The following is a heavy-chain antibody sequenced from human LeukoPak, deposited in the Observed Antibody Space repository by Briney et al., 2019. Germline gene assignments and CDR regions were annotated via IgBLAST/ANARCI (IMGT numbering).Heavy chain of an antibody. CDR1: GFTFSSYW. CDR2: IKQDGSDK. D-gene: IGHD3-22*01. V-gene: IGHV3-7*04. CDR3: ARDPYDSSWGLCYFDY. Sequence: GGSLRLSCAASGFTFSSYWMSRVRQAPGKGLEWVANIKQDGSDKYYVDSVKGRFTIPRDHAKNSLYLQMNSLRAEDTAVYYCARDPYDSSWGLCYFDYWGQGNLVTVSS. J-gene: IGHJ4*02.